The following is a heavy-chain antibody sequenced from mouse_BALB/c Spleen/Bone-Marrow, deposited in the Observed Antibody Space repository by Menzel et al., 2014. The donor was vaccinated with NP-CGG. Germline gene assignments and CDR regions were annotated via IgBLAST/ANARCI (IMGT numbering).Heavy chain of an antibody. V-gene: IGHV1-18*01. Sequence: EVQLQQSGPELVKPGASMKISCKASGYSFTGYTMNWVKQSHGKNLEWIGLISPYNGGTNYNQKFKGKATLTVDKSSSTAYMELLSLTSEDSAVYYCVRDYDYGNYAMDYWDQGTSVTVSS. D-gene: IGHD2-4*01. CDR3: VRDYDYGNYAMDY. CDR1: GYSFTGYT. J-gene: IGHJ4*01. CDR2: ISPYNGGT.